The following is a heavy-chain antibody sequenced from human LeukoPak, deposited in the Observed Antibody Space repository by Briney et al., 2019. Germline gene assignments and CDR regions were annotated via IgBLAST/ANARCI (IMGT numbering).Heavy chain of an antibody. CDR1: GYTFTSYG. CDR2: ISAYNGNT. D-gene: IGHD3-22*01. CDR3: ARDHPYYYDSSGTGDAFDI. J-gene: IGHJ3*02. Sequence: ASVKVSCKASGYTFTSYGISWVRQAPGQGLEWMGWISAYNGNTNYAQKLQGRVTMTTDTSTSTAYMELRSLRSDDTAVYYCARDHPYYYDSSGTGDAFDIWGQGTMVTVSS. V-gene: IGHV1-18*01.